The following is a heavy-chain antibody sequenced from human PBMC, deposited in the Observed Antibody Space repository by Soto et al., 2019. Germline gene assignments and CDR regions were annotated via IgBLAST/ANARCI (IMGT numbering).Heavy chain of an antibody. CDR3: ARRRGPYDSSGYDPPSNAFDI. V-gene: IGHV4-39*01. Sequence: SETLSLTCTVSGGSISSSSYYWGWIRQPPGKGLEWIGSIYYSGSTYYNPSLKSRVTISVDTSKNQFSLKLSSVTAADTAVYYCARRRGPYDSSGYDPPSNAFDIWGQGTMVTVSS. CDR2: IYYSGST. CDR1: GGSISSSSYY. D-gene: IGHD3-22*01. J-gene: IGHJ3*02.